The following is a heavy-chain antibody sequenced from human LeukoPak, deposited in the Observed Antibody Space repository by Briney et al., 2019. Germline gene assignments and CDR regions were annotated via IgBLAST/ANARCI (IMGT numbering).Heavy chain of an antibody. Sequence: SETLSLTCTVSGGSISSYYWSWIRQPPGKGLEWIGYIYYSGGTNYNPSLRSRVTISVDTSKNQFSLKLSSVTAADTAVYYCARGGGIDYYYYYMDVWGKGTTVTVSS. CDR2: IYYSGGT. V-gene: IGHV4-59*01. CDR1: GGSISSYY. J-gene: IGHJ6*03. D-gene: IGHD3-10*01. CDR3: ARGGGIDYYYYYMDV.